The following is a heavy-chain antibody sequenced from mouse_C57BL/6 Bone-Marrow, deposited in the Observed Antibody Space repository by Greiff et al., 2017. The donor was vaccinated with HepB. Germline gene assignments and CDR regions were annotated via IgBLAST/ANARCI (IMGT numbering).Heavy chain of an antibody. V-gene: IGHV1-85*01. CDR1: GYTFTSYD. D-gene: IGHD2-1*01. J-gene: IGHJ1*03. CDR3: ARYGNYHVYWYFDV. Sequence: VQLVESGPELVKPGASVKLSCKASGYTFTSYDINWVKQRPGQGLEWIGWIYPRDGSTKYNEKFKGKATLTVDTSSSTAYMELHSLTSEDSAVYFCARYGNYHVYWYFDVWGTGTTVTVSS. CDR2: IYPRDGST.